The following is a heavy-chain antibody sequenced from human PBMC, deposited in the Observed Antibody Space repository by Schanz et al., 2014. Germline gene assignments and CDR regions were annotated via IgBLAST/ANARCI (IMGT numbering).Heavy chain of an antibody. CDR3: ARGTGTFDS. D-gene: IGHD3-9*01. J-gene: IGHJ4*02. CDR2: IAGDGGGP. V-gene: IGHV3-23*04. Sequence: EIHLVESGGGLVMPGGSLRLSCAASGFTFNGAYMTWVRQAPGKGLEWVSVIAGDGGGPNYADSVKGRFTISRDNSDITMYLQMNNLRAEDTAVYYCARGTGTFDSWGQGTLVTVSS. CDR1: GFTFNGAY.